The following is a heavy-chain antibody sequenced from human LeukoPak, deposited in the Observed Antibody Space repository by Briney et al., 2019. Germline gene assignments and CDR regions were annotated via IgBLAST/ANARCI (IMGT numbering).Heavy chain of an antibody. V-gene: IGHV4-31*03. CDR3: ARAGYCSSTSCEGVLDAFDI. D-gene: IGHD2-2*03. CDR1: GGSISSGGYY. J-gene: IGHJ3*02. Sequence: SETLSLTCTVSGGSISSGGYYWSWIRQHPGKGLEWIGYIYYSGSIYYNPSLKSRVTISVDTSKDQFSLKLSSVTAADTAVYYCARAGYCSSTSCEGVLDAFDIWGQGTMVTVSS. CDR2: IYYSGSI.